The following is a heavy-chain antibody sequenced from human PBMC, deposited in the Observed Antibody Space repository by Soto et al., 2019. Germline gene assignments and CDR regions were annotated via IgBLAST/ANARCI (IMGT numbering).Heavy chain of an antibody. D-gene: IGHD3-22*01. CDR1: GFSLNTDGVA. CDR2: IYWADDK. Sequence: QITLKESGPTLVKPTQTLTLTCTFSGFSLNTDGVAVGWIRQPPGKALEWLALIYWADDKRYSPSLKSRLTITKDTSKNQVVLTMTNMDPVDPATYYCARSDSTGYYFGYFDYWGQGTLVTVAS. J-gene: IGHJ4*02. V-gene: IGHV2-5*02. CDR3: ARSDSTGYYFGYFDY.